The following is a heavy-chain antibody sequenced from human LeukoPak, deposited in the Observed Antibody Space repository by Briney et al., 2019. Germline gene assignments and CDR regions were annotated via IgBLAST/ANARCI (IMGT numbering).Heavy chain of an antibody. CDR1: GFIFSNYG. CDR3: VKERMLWFGELSAFDV. CDR2: IGGTGLSI. D-gene: IGHD3-10*01. J-gene: IGHJ3*01. Sequence: GGSLRLSCAGSGFIFSNYGMNWVRQAPGEGLEWIAGIGGTGLSIDYTASVKGRFTISRDNSRNTLYLQMNSLRSEDTATYYCVKERMLWFGELSAFDVWGQGTVVTVSS. V-gene: IGHV3-23*01.